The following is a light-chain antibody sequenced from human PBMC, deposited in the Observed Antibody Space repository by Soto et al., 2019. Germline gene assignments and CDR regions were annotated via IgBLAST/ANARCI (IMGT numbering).Light chain of an antibody. V-gene: IGLV7-43*01. CDR2: NTR. Sequence: QAVVTQEPSLTVSPGGTVTLTCASSTGAVTSGYYPSWFQQKPGQAPMTLIYNTRNKHPWTPVRFSGSLVGGKAALTLSGVQPEDEADYYCLLYFGDASWAFGGGTKLTVL. CDR1: TGAVTSGYY. J-gene: IGLJ3*02. CDR3: LLYFGDASWA.